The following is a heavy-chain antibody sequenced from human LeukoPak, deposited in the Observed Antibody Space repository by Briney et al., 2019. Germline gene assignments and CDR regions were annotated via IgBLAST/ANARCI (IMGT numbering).Heavy chain of an antibody. D-gene: IGHD5-18*01. V-gene: IGHV4-39*07. CDR1: GGSISSSSYY. J-gene: IGHJ4*02. Sequence: SETLSLTCTVSGGSISSSSYYWGWIRQPPGKGLEWIGSIYYSGFTYYNPSLKGRVTISVDKSKNQFSLKLSSVTAADTAVYYCARRGYSFDFDYWGQGTLVTVSS. CDR3: ARRGYSFDFDY. CDR2: IYYSGFT.